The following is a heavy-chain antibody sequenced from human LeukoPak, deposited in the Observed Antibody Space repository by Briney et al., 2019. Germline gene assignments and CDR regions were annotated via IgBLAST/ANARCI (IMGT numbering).Heavy chain of an antibody. CDR2: INPNSGGT. CDR1: GYTFTGYY. CDR3: ARVMPGTYGSGSWYYFDY. D-gene: IGHD3-10*01. Sequence: ASVKVSCKASGYTFTGYYMHWVRQAPGQGLEWMGWINPNSGGTNYAQKFQGWVTMTRDTSISTAYMELSRLRSDDTAVYYCARVMPGTYGSGSWYYFDYWGQGTLVTVSP. V-gene: IGHV1-2*04. J-gene: IGHJ4*02.